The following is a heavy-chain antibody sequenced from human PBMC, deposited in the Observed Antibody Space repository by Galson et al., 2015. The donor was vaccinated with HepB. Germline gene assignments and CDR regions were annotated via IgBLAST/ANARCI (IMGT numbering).Heavy chain of an antibody. D-gene: IGHD3-10*01. J-gene: IGHJ6*02. CDR2: IVPMFGTE. Sequence: SCKAFGGAFTTYAISWVRQAPGQGLEWMGGIVPMFGTEKSAQEFQGRLTMIADQSTSTAYMELSSLRSEDTAAYYCARDSGYYFGSGSPDFHYGMDVWGQGTTVSVSS. CDR1: GGAFTTYA. CDR3: ARDSGYYFGSGSPDFHYGMDV. V-gene: IGHV1-69*01.